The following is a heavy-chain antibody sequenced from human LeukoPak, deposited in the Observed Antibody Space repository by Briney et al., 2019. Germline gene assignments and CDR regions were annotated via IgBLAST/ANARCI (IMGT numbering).Heavy chain of an antibody. Sequence: GESLXISCKGSGYTFTTYWIGWVRQMPGKGLEWMGIIYPGDSDIRYSPSFQGQVTISADKSISTAYLQWSSLKASDTAMYYCARVMTTFTGFDYWGQGTLVTVSS. V-gene: IGHV5-51*01. D-gene: IGHD2/OR15-2a*01. CDR3: ARVMTTFTGFDY. CDR2: IYPGDSDI. J-gene: IGHJ4*02. CDR1: GYTFTTYW.